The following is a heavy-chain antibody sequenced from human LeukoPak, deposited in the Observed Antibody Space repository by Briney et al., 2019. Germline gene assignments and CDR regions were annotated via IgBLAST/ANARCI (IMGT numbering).Heavy chain of an antibody. CDR2: IVVGSGHT. J-gene: IGHJ4*02. Sequence: SVKVSCKASGFTFTSSAMQWVRQARGQRLEWIGWIVVGSGHTNYARKFQERVTITRDMSTGTAYMELSSLRSEDTAVYYCAADLAVRGDYFDYWGQGTLVAVSS. CDR1: GFTFTSSA. D-gene: IGHD6-6*01. CDR3: AADLAVRGDYFDY. V-gene: IGHV1-58*02.